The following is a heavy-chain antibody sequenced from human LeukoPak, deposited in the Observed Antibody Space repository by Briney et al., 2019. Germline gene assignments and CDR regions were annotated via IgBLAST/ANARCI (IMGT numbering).Heavy chain of an antibody. Sequence: GGSLRLSCSASNFTFTVYWMTWVRQAPGKGLEWVANIKQDGSEKYYVDSVKGRFTISRDNANNSLSLQMNSLRVEDTAVYYCARGRTMDVWGQGTTVTVSS. CDR3: ARGRTMDV. CDR1: NFTFTVYW. CDR2: IKQDGSEK. V-gene: IGHV3-7*01. J-gene: IGHJ6*02.